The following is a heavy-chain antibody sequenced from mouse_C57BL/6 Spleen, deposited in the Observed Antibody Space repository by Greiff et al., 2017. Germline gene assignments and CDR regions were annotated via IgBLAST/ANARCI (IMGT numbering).Heavy chain of an antibody. CDR1: GYTFTSYW. Sequence: QVQLQQPGAELVMPGASVKLSCKASGYTFTSYWMHWVKQRPGQGLEWIGEIDPSDSYTNYNQKFKGKSTLTVDKSSSTAYMQLSSLTSEDSAVYYCARSGLYDYDDGNWFAYWGQGTLVTVSA. CDR2: IDPSDSYT. J-gene: IGHJ3*01. V-gene: IGHV1-69*01. CDR3: ARSGLYDYDDGNWFAY. D-gene: IGHD2-4*01.